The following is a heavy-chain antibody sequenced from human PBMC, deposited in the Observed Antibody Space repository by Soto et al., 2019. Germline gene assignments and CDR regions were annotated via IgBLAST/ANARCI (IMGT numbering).Heavy chain of an antibody. J-gene: IGHJ6*02. Sequence: GESLKTSCKGSGYSFTSYWIGWVRQMPGKGLEWMGIIYPGDSDTRYSPSFQGQVTISADKSISTAYLQWSSLKASDTAMYYCARQGCSSTSCYTGYYYYYYGMDVWGQGTTVTVSS. CDR1: GYSFTSYW. D-gene: IGHD2-2*02. CDR2: IYPGDSDT. CDR3: ARQGCSSTSCYTGYYYYYYGMDV. V-gene: IGHV5-51*01.